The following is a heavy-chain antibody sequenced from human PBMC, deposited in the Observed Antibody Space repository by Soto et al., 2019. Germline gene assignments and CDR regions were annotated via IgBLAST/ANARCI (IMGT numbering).Heavy chain of an antibody. Sequence: EVQLLESGGGLVQPGASLRLSCATSGFTFSTCAMSWVRQAPGKGLEWVSIISGSGTVTFYADSVKGRFSISRDSSKNTLFLQMNSLRAEDTAVYYCAKHSSGSYRPFDHWGQGALVTVSS. CDR3: AKHSSGSYRPFDH. V-gene: IGHV3-23*01. J-gene: IGHJ4*02. CDR1: GFTFSTCA. D-gene: IGHD3-22*01. CDR2: ISGSGTVT.